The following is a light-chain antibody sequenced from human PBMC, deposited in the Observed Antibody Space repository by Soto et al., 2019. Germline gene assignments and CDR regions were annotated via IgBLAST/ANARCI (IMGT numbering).Light chain of an antibody. CDR3: QQNKSYPWT. CDR1: QTIRTY. J-gene: IGKJ1*01. CDR2: RAS. V-gene: IGKV1-5*03. Sequence: IRSTKSASTLSAFVGDSVAITCLASQTIRTYLAWYQQKPGKAPKLLFYRASNLEGGVPSRFSGGGSGTEFTLTINSLQPDDSATYYCQQNKSYPWTFGQGTKV.